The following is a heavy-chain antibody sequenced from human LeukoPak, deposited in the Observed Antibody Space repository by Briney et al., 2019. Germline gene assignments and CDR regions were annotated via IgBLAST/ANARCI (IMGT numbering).Heavy chain of an antibody. V-gene: IGHV4-59*12. CDR3: ARDRPYYDFWSGYYTGYYYYGMDV. CDR1: GASISGYY. Sequence: SETLSLTCTVSGASISGYYWTWIRQPPGKGLEWIGYIYNSGSTNYNPSLKRRVTISVDTSKNQFSLKLSSVTAADTAVYYCARDRPYYDFWSGYYTGYYYYGMDVWGQGTTVTVSS. D-gene: IGHD3-3*01. CDR2: IYNSGST. J-gene: IGHJ6*02.